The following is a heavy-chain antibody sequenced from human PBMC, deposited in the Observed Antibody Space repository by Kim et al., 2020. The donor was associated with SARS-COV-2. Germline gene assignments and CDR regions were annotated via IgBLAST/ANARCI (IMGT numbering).Heavy chain of an antibody. CDR2: ISSDGGKK. V-gene: IGHV3-30*18. D-gene: IGHD2-15*01. J-gene: IGHJ5*02. Sequence: GGSLRLSCEDSGFSFSSYGMNWVRQAPGKGLEWVAVISSDGGKKFYADSVKGRFTISRDNSKKTLYLQMNSLRVEDTAMYYCGNRHRGVVWGPFDPWGPG. CDR3: GNRHRGVVWGPFDP. CDR1: GFSFSSYG.